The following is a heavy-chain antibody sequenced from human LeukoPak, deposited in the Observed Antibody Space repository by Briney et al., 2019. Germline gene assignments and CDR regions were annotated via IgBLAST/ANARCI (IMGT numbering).Heavy chain of an antibody. Sequence: SAPTLVNPTQTLTLTCTFSGFSLNTRGVGVGWIRQPPGRALEWLALIYWDDDRRYSPSLKSRLTITKDTSKNPVVLTMTNMDPVDTATYFCAHRKNYYDSSVFDNWGQGTLVTVSS. CDR1: GFSLNTRGVG. J-gene: IGHJ4*02. CDR2: IYWDDDR. D-gene: IGHD3-22*01. V-gene: IGHV2-5*02. CDR3: AHRKNYYDSSVFDN.